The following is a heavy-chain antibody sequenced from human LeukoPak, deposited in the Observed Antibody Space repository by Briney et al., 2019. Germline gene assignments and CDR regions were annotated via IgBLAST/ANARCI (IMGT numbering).Heavy chain of an antibody. V-gene: IGHV3-21*01. Sequence: GGSLRLSCAASGFTFSSYATHWVRQTPGKGLEWVSSITRGSIYTFYADSVKGRFTISRDNAKNSLSLQMNSLRAEDTAVYYCARDPYNGSYGDDYYYYMDVWGKGTTVTISS. CDR3: ARDPYNGSYGDDYYYYMDV. CDR1: GFTFSSYA. CDR2: ITRGSIYT. D-gene: IGHD1-26*01. J-gene: IGHJ6*03.